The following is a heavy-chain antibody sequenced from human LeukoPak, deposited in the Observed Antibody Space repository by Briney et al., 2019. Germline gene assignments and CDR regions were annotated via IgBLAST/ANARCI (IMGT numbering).Heavy chain of an antibody. Sequence: SETLSLTCTVSGGSISSSSYYWGWIRQPPGMGLEWIGSIYYSGSTYYNPSLKSRVTISVDTSKNQFSLKLSSVTAADTAVYYCARSGGADNWFDPWGQGTLVTVSS. CDR2: IYYSGST. CDR1: GGSISSSSYY. D-gene: IGHD3-16*01. CDR3: ARSGGADNWFDP. V-gene: IGHV4-39*01. J-gene: IGHJ5*02.